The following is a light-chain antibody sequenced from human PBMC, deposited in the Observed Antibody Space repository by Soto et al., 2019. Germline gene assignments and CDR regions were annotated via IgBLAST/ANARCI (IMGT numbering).Light chain of an antibody. CDR1: QSVSNN. V-gene: IGKV3-15*01. J-gene: IGKJ1*01. Sequence: EIVMTQSPATLSVSPGERATLSCRASQSVSNNLAWYQQKPGQAPRLLIYGASTRATGIPARFSGSGSGTKFTLTIASLQPDDFVTYYCQQYETFSGTFGPETKVDIK. CDR3: QQYETFSGT. CDR2: GAS.